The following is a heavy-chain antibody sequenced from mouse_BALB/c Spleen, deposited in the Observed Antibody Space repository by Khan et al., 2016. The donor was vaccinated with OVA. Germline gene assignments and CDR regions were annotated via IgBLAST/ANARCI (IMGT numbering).Heavy chain of an antibody. CDR1: GYTFTSYS. Sequence: VQLQQSGAELARPGASVKMSCKASGYTFTSYSMHWIKQRPGQGLEWIGNINPSNAYTNYNQKFKDKATLTADKSSSTAYMQLSSLTSADSAVYYCASDFHYYGSRGALDYWGQGTSVTVSS. J-gene: IGHJ4*01. D-gene: IGHD1-1*01. CDR2: INPSNAYT. CDR3: ASDFHYYGSRGALDY. V-gene: IGHV1-4*01.